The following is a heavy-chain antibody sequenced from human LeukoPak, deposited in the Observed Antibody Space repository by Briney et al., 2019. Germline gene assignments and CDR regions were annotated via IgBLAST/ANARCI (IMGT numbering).Heavy chain of an antibody. CDR1: GGSFSGYY. J-gene: IGHJ6*03. CDR2: INHSGST. CDR3: ARGLLRGYYYYYMDV. V-gene: IGHV4-34*01. D-gene: IGHD3-10*01. Sequence: RPSETLSLTCAVYGGSFSGYYWSWIRQPPGKGLEWLGEINHSGSTNYNPSLKSRVTISVDTSKNQFSLKLSSVTAADTAVYYCARGLLRGYYYYYMDVWGKGTTVTVSS.